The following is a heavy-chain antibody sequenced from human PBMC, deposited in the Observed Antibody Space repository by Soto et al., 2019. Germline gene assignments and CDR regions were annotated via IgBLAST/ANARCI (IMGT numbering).Heavy chain of an antibody. V-gene: IGHV4-61*01. J-gene: IGHJ6*02. D-gene: IGHD5-12*01. Sequence: QVQLQESGPGLVKPSETLSLTCTVSGGSVSSGSYYWSWIRQPPGKGLEWIGYIYYSGSTNYNPSLRSRVTISVDTSKNQFALKLSSVTAADTAVYYSARDRGYSGYDRTYYSGMDVWGQGTTVTVSS. CDR3: ARDRGYSGYDRTYYSGMDV. CDR1: GGSVSSGSYY. CDR2: IYYSGST.